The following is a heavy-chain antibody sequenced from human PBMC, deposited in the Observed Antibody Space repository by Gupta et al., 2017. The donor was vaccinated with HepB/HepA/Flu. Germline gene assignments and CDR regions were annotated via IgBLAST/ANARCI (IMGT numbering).Heavy chain of an antibody. J-gene: IGHJ6*02. D-gene: IGHD3-3*01. CDR1: GFTFSDSY. V-gene: IGHV3-11*01. CDR3: ATYDFWSGYYPSGMDV. Sequence: QVQLVESGGGLVKPGGSLRLSCAASGFTFSDSYMRWIAQAPGKGLEWVSYISSSGSTIYYADSVKGRFTISRDNAKNSLYLQMNSLRAEDTAVYYCATYDFWSGYYPSGMDVWGQGTTVTGSS. CDR2: ISSSGSTI.